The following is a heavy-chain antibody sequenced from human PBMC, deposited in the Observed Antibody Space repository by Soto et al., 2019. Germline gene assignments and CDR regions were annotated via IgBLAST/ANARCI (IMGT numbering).Heavy chain of an antibody. D-gene: IGHD5-18*01. CDR2: IYYSGST. CDR3: ASDRAQGYSYGRYYYGMDV. CDR1: GGSISSYY. V-gene: IGHV4-59*08. Sequence: SETLSLTCTVSGGSISSYYWSWIRQPPGKGLEWIGYIYYSGSTNYNPSLKSRVTISVDTSKNQFSLKLSSVTAADTAVYYCASDRAQGYSYGRYYYGMDVWGQGTTVTVSS. J-gene: IGHJ6*02.